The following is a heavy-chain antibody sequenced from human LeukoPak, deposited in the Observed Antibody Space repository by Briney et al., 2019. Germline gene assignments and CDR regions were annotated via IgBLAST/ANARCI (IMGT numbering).Heavy chain of an antibody. Sequence: GGSLRLSRAASGFTFSNAWMSWVRQAPGKGLEWVGRILSKSEGGTADYSSPVKGRFTISRDDSKNTLYPQMDSLKTEDTAIYYCTTESYDRWGQGTLVTVSS. CDR3: TTESYDR. CDR2: ILSKSEGGTA. CDR1: GFTFSNAW. J-gene: IGHJ4*02. V-gene: IGHV3-15*01. D-gene: IGHD3-22*01.